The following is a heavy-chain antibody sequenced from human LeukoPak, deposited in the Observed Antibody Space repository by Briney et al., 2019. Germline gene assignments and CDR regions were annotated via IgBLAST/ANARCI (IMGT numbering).Heavy chain of an antibody. D-gene: IGHD4-17*01. CDR3: AKDFAVTDAFDI. CDR1: GFTFSSYP. CDR2: ISGSGGST. Sequence: GGSLRLSCAASGFTFSSYPMSWVRQAPGKGLEWVSAISGSGGSTYYADSVKGRFTISRDNSKNTLYLQMNSLRAEDTAVYYCAKDFAVTDAFDIWGQGTMVTVSS. J-gene: IGHJ3*02. V-gene: IGHV3-23*01.